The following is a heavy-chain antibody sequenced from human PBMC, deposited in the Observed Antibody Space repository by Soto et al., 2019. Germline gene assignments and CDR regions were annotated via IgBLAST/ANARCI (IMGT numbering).Heavy chain of an antibody. CDR3: ARARIAAAGLNWFDP. V-gene: IGHV4-30-2*01. J-gene: IGHJ5*02. CDR1: GGSISSGGYS. D-gene: IGHD6-13*01. CDR2: IYHSGST. Sequence: SETLSLTCAVSGGSISSGGYSWSWIRQPPGKGLEWIRYIYHSGSTYYNPSLKSRVTISVDRSKNQFSLKLSSVTAADTAVYYCARARIAAAGLNWFDPWGQGTLVTVS.